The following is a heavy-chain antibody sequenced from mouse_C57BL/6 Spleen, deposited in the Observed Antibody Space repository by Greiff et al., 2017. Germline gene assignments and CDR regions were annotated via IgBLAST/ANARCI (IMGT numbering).Heavy chain of an antibody. Sequence: QVQLQQPGAELVMPGASVKLSCKASGYTFTSYWMHWVKQRPGQGLEWIGEIDPSDSYTNYNQKFKGKSTLTVDKSSNTAYMQLSSLTSEDSAVYYCARFLYAMDYWGQGTSVTVSS. CDR3: ARFLYAMDY. CDR2: IDPSDSYT. V-gene: IGHV1-69*01. J-gene: IGHJ4*01. CDR1: GYTFTSYW.